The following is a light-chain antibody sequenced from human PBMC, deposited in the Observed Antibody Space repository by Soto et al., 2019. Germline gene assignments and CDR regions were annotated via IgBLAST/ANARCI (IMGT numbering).Light chain of an antibody. CDR3: HQYDSGFT. CDR1: QSISSW. CDR2: GAS. Sequence: DIQMQPSPSPLSAPVGDRVTITCRASQSISSWLAWYQQKPGKAPKLLIYGASNLETGVPSRFSGSGSGTDFTFTISSLQAEDVATYFCHQYDSGFTFGQGTRLEN. J-gene: IGKJ5*01. V-gene: IGKV1-5*01.